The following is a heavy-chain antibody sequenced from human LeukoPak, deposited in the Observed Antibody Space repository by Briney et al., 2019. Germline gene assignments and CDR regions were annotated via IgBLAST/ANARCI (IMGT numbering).Heavy chain of an antibody. D-gene: IGHD3-10*01. CDR1: GGSISSYY. Sequence: ETLSLTCTVSGGSISSYYWSWVRQAPGKGLEWVSSISGSGGSTYYADSVKGRFTISRDSSKNTLYLQMNSLRAEDTAIFYCAKVRDGSGSYYFDYWGQGTLVTVSS. V-gene: IGHV3-23*01. CDR2: ISGSGGST. J-gene: IGHJ4*02. CDR3: AKVRDGSGSYYFDY.